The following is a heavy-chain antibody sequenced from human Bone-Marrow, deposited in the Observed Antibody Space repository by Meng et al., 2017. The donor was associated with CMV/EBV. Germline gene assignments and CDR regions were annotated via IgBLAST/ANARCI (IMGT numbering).Heavy chain of an antibody. Sequence: GGSLRLSCAASGFTFSSYAMHWVRQAPGKGLEWVSVISYDGSNKYYADSVKGRFTIPRDNSKNTLYLQIDSLGAEATAVYYCAREETYNDILTVYRSDAFYIWGQGTMVTVSS. CDR3: AREETYNDILTVYRSDAFYI. V-gene: IGHV3-30-3*01. J-gene: IGHJ3*02. CDR1: GFTFSSYA. CDR2: ISYDGSNK. D-gene: IGHD3-9*01.